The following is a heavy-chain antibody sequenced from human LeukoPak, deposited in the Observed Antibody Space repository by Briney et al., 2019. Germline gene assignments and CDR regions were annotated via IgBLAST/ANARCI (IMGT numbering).Heavy chain of an antibody. V-gene: IGHV3-9*01. J-gene: IGHJ6*02. Sequence: GGSLRLSCAASGFTFDDYAMHWVRHAPGKGLEWVSGISWNSGSIGYADSVKGRFTISRDNAKNSLYLQMNSLRAEDTALYYCAKAPYYYGMDVWGQGTTVTVSS. CDR2: ISWNSGSI. CDR1: GFTFDDYA. CDR3: AKAPYYYGMDV.